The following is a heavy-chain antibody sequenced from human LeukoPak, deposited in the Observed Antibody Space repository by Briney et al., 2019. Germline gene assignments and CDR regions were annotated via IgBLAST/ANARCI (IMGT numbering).Heavy chain of an antibody. V-gene: IGHV7-4-1*02. CDR3: ARDLGSLVGASFDY. D-gene: IGHD1-26*01. CDR2: INTNTGNP. CDR1: GYTFTTYA. Sequence: ASVKVSCKASGYTFTTYAINWVRQAPGQGLEWMGWINTNTGNPTFAQGFTGRFVFSLDTSVSTAYLQISSLKAEDTAVYYCARDLGSLVGASFDYWGQGTLVTVSS. J-gene: IGHJ4*02.